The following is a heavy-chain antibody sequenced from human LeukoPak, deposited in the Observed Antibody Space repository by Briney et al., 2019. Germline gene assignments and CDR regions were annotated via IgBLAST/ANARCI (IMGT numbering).Heavy chain of an antibody. D-gene: IGHD2-2*01. J-gene: IGHJ5*02. V-gene: IGHV6-1*01. CDR3: ARRLTQYDCFDP. CDR1: GDSVSSNSAA. Sequence: SQTLSLTCAVSGDSVSSNSAAWNWIRQSPSRGLEWLGRTYYRSKWYNDYAVSVKSRITVNPDTSKNQFSLHLNSVTPEDTAVYYCARRLTQYDCFDPWGQGILVTVSS. CDR2: TYYRSKWYN.